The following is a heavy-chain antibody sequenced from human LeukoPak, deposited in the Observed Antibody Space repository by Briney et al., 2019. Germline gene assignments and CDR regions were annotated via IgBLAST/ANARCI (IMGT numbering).Heavy chain of an antibody. CDR3: VKSYRYYCTSTSCYRPYDY. CDR2: ISSNGGST. CDR1: GFTLSSYA. J-gene: IGHJ4*02. Sequence: GGSLRLSCSPSGFTLSSYAMHWVRQAPGKGLEYVSAISSNGGSTYYADSVKGRFTISRDNSKNTLYLQMSSLRAEDTAVYYCVKSYRYYCTSTSCYRPYDYWGQGTLVTVSS. D-gene: IGHD2-2*01. V-gene: IGHV3-64D*06.